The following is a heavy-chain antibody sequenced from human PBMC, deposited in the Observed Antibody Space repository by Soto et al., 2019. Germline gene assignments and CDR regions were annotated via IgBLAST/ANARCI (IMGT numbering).Heavy chain of an antibody. J-gene: IGHJ6*02. CDR3: ARGSKSYDFWSGYPYYYYYGMDV. CDR2: IYYSGST. Sequence: SETLSLTCTVSGGSISSYYWSWIRQPPGKGLEWIGYIYYSGSTNYNPSLKSRVTISVDTSKNQFSLKLSSVTAADTAVYYCARGSKSYDFWSGYPYYYYYGMDVWGQVTTVTISS. D-gene: IGHD3-3*01. V-gene: IGHV4-59*01. CDR1: GGSISSYY.